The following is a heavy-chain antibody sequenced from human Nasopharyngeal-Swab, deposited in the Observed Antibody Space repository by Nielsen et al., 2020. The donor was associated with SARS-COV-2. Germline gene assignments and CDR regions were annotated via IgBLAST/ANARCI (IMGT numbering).Heavy chain of an antibody. CDR1: GYTFTSYG. Sequence: ASMKVSCKASGYTFTSYGNSWVRQAPGQGLEWMGWISAYNGNTTYAQKLQGRVTMTTDTSTSKAYMVPRSLRSDDTALYYCARENVHHYYGMDVWGQGTTVTVSS. CDR2: ISAYNGNT. J-gene: IGHJ6*02. V-gene: IGHV1-18*01. CDR3: ARENVHHYYGMDV.